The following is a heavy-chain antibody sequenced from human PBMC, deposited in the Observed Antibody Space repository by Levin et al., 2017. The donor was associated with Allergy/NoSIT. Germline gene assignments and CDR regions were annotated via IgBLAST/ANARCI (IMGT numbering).Heavy chain of an antibody. CDR1: GGSFSGYY. V-gene: IGHV4-34*01. CDR2: INHSGST. Sequence: SQTLSLTCAVYGGSFSGYYWSWIRQPPGKGLEWIGEINHSGSTNYNPSLKSRVTISVDTSKNQFSLKLSSVTAADTAVYYCARNGKGIAADGMDVWGQGTTVTVSS. CDR3: ARNGKGIAADGMDV. D-gene: IGHD6-13*01. J-gene: IGHJ6*02.